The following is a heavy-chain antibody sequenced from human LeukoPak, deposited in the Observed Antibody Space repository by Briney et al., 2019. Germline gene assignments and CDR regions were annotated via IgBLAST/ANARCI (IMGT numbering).Heavy chain of an antibody. CDR2: ISAYNGNT. V-gene: IGHV1-18*01. J-gene: IGHJ4*02. CDR3: ARSAPVPTYYYDSSGYDEFDY. D-gene: IGHD3-22*01. Sequence: GASVKVSCKASGYTFTSYGISWVRQAPGQGLEWMGWISAYNGNTNYAQKLQGRVTMTTDTSTSTAYMELRSLRSDDTVVYYCARSAPVPTYYYDSSGYDEFDYWGQGTLVTVSS. CDR1: GYTFTSYG.